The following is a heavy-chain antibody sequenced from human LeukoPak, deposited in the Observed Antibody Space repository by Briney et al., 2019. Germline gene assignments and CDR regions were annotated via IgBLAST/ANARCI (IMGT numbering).Heavy chain of an antibody. V-gene: IGHV4-59*01. CDR3: ARTSGYSYGYDY. Sequence: PSETLSLTCTVSGGSISSYYWSCIRQPPGKGLEWIGYIYYSGSTNYNPSLKSRVTISVDTSQNQFSLRLSSVTAADTAVYYCARTSGYSYGYDYWGQGALVTVSS. J-gene: IGHJ4*02. CDR1: GGSISSYY. D-gene: IGHD5-18*01. CDR2: IYYSGST.